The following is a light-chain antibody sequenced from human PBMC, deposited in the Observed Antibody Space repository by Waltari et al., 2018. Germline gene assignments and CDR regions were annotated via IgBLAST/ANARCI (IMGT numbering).Light chain of an antibody. CDR2: EVS. Sequence: QSALTQPPSASGSPGQSVPISCTGTTSHIGGYNSVSWYQQHPGKAPTPVIYEVSKRPSGVPDRFSGSKSGNTASLTVSGLQAEDEADYYCSSYAGSNNYVFGTGTKVTVL. V-gene: IGLV2-8*01. CDR1: TSHIGGYNS. CDR3: SSYAGSNNYV. J-gene: IGLJ1*01.